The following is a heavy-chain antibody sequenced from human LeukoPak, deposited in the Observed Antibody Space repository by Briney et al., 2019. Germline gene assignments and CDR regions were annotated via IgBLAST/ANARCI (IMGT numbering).Heavy chain of an antibody. J-gene: IGHJ2*01. CDR2: IYYSGST. CDR3: ARDAYGSGSYEYWYFDL. D-gene: IGHD3-10*01. CDR1: GGSISSYY. V-gene: IGHV4-59*01. Sequence: SETLSLTCTVSGGSISSYYWSWIRQPPGKGLEWIGYIYYSGSTNYNPSLKSRVTISVDTSKNQFSLKLSSVTAADTAVYYCARDAYGSGSYEYWYFDLWGRGTLVTVSS.